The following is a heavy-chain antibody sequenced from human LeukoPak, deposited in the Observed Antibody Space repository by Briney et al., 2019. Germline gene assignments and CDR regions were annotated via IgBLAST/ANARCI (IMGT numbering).Heavy chain of an antibody. Sequence: ASVKVSCKASGYTFTGYYMHWVRQAPGQGLEWMGWINPNSGGTNYAQKFQGWVTMTRDTSISTAYMELRRLRSDDTAVYYCARSRDGYESLIIDAFDIWGQGTMVTVSS. CDR3: ARSRDGYESLIIDAFDI. V-gene: IGHV1-2*04. D-gene: IGHD5-24*01. CDR1: GYTFTGYY. CDR2: INPNSGGT. J-gene: IGHJ3*02.